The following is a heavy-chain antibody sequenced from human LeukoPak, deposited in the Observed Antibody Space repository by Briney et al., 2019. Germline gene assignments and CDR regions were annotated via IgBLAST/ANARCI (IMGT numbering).Heavy chain of an antibody. J-gene: IGHJ6*03. CDR3: ARDPSHGEYASDYYMDV. CDR2: ISSSSSYI. CDR1: GFTFSRYS. D-gene: IGHD4-17*01. V-gene: IGHV3-21*01. Sequence: PGGSLRLSCAASGFTFSRYSMNWVRQAPGKGLEWVSSISSSSSYIYYVDSVKGRFTISRDNAKNSLYLQMNSLRAEDTAVYYCARDPSHGEYASDYYMDVWGKGTTVTISS.